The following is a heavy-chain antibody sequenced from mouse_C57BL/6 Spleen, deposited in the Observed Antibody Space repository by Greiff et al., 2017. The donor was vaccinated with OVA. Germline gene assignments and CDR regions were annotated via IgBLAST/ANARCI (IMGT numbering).Heavy chain of an antibody. D-gene: IGHD2-1*01. CDR3: ARNGNPLRYFDV. V-gene: IGHV1-80*01. Sequence: QVQLQQSGAELVKPGASVKISCKASGYAFSSYWMNWVKQRPGKGLEWIGQIYPGDGDTNYNGKFKGKATLTADKSSSTAYMQLSSLTSEDSAVYFCARNGNPLRYFDVWGTGTTVTVSS. J-gene: IGHJ1*03. CDR1: GYAFSSYW. CDR2: IYPGDGDT.